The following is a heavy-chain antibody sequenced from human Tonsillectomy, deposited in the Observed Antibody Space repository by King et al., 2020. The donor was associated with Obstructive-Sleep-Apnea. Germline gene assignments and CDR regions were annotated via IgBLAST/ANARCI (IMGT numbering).Heavy chain of an antibody. CDR1: GGSFSGYY. V-gene: IGHV4-34*01. CDR3: ASQGIVVVPAAWRGDWFDP. Sequence: VQLQQWGAGLLKPSETLSLTCAVYGGSFSGYYWSWIRQPPGKVLAWLGEIKHSGSTNYRPSLKSRVTKSVYTSITQFSLKLSPLTAADTAVYYCASQGIVVVPAAWRGDWFDPWGQGTLVTVSS. J-gene: IGHJ5*02. CDR2: IKHSGST. D-gene: IGHD2-2*01.